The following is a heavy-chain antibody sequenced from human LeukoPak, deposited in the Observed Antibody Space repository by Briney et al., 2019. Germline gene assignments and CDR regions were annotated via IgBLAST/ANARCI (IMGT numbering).Heavy chain of an antibody. CDR3: ARETMTTVVYWYFDL. V-gene: IGHV4-61*05. Sequence: SETLSLTCTVSGGSISSSSYYWGWIRQPPGKGLEWIGYIYYSGSTNYNPSLKSRVTISVDTSKNQFSLKLSSVTAADTAVYYCARETMTTVVYWYFDLWGRGTLVTVSS. CDR1: GGSISSSSYY. J-gene: IGHJ2*01. D-gene: IGHD4-23*01. CDR2: IYYSGST.